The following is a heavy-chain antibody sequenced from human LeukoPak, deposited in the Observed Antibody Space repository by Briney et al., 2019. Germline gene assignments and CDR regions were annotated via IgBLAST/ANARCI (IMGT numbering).Heavy chain of an antibody. J-gene: IGHJ5*02. V-gene: IGHV3-21*01. CDR1: GFTFSSYS. CDR3: ARVSPYDSSGYYPGVGFDP. D-gene: IGHD3-22*01. CDR2: ISSSSSYI. Sequence: GGSLRLSCAASGFTFSSYSMNWVRQAPGKGLEWVSSISSSSSYIYYADSVKGRFTISRDNAKNSLYLQMNSLRAEDRALNYCARVSPYDSSGYYPGVGFDPWGQGTLVTVSS.